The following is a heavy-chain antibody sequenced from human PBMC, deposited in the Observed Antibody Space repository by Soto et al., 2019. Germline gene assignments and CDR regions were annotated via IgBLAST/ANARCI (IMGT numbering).Heavy chain of an antibody. CDR3: PMVDNYVTPTPQDV. J-gene: IGHJ6*02. Sequence: QVQLVQSGDEVRKPGSSVKVSCKASGYIFVNYGIAWVRQAPGQGLEWMGWISPYSGNTHYASKVQGRLTMTTDTXTSTANMDLASLKSQDTAVYYCPMVDNYVTPTPQDVWGQGTTVTVSS. V-gene: IGHV1-18*01. D-gene: IGHD3-16*01. CDR1: GYIFVNYG. CDR2: ISPYSGNT.